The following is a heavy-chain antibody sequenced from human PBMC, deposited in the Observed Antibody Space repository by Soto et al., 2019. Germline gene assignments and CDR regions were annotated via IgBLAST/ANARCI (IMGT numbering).Heavy chain of an antibody. D-gene: IGHD6-13*01. J-gene: IGHJ4*02. Sequence: SGPTLVNPTQTLTLTCTFSGFSLSTSGVGVGWIRQPPGKALEWLTLIYWNDDKRYSPSLKSRLTITKDTSKNQVVLTMTNMDPVDTATYYCAQGGPAASLDFWGQGTLVTVSS. CDR1: GFSLSTSGVG. CDR3: AQGGPAASLDF. CDR2: IYWNDDK. V-gene: IGHV2-5*01.